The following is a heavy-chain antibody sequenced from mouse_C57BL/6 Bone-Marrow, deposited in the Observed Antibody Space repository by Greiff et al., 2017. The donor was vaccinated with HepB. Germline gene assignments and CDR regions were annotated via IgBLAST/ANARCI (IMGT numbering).Heavy chain of an antibody. J-gene: IGHJ3*01. CDR3: ARENWDDWFAY. CDR2: ISSGSSTI. V-gene: IGHV5-17*01. D-gene: IGHD4-1*01. CDR1: GFTFSDYG. Sequence: EVQGVESGGGLVKPGGSLKLSCAASGFTFSDYGMHWVRQAPEKGLEWVAYISSGSSTIYYADTGKGRFTISRDNAKNTLFLQMTSLRSEDTAMYYCARENWDDWFAYWGQGTLVTVSA.